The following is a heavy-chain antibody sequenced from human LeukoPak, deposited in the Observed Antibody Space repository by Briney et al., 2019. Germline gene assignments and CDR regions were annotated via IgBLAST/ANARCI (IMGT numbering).Heavy chain of an antibody. CDR1: GGTFSGYA. CDR3: ARAYCSSTSCYRFDY. CDR2: IIPILGIA. V-gene: IGHV1-69*04. Sequence: SVKVSCKASGGTFSGYAISWVRQAPGQGLEWMGRIIPILGIANYAQKFQGRVTITADKSTSTAYMELSSLRSEDTAVYYCARAYCSSTSCYRFDYWGQGTLVTVSS. J-gene: IGHJ4*02. D-gene: IGHD2-2*02.